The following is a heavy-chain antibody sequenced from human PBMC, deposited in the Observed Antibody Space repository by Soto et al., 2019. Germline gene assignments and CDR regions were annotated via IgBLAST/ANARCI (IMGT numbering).Heavy chain of an antibody. CDR1: GYTFTSYY. V-gene: IGHV1-46*01. CDR2: INPSGGST. D-gene: IGHD2-2*01. J-gene: IGHJ6*02. CDR3: ARDPNIVVVPAARHYYYGMDV. Sequence: GASVKVSCKASGYTFTSYYMHWVRQAPGQGLEWMGIINPSGGSTSYAQKFQGRVTMTRDTSTSTVYMELSSLRSEDTAVYYCARDPNIVVVPAARHYYYGMDVWGQGTTVTVSS.